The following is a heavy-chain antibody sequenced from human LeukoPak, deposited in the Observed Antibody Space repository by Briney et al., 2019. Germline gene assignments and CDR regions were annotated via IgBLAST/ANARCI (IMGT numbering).Heavy chain of an antibody. V-gene: IGHV1-2*02. J-gene: IGHJ5*02. Sequence: ASVKVSCKASGYTFTGYYMHWVRQAPGQGLEWMGWINPNSGGTNYAQKSQGRVTMTRDTSISTAYMELSRLRSDDTAVYYCARDQGVGDFWSGLLTNWFDPWGQGTLVTVSS. CDR2: INPNSGGT. CDR1: GYTFTGYY. CDR3: ARDQGVGDFWSGLLTNWFDP. D-gene: IGHD3-3*01.